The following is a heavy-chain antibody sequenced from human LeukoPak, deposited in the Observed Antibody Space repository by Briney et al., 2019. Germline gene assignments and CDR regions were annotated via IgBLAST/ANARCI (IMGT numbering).Heavy chain of an antibody. Sequence: ASVKVSCKASGYTFTGYYMHWVRQAPGQGLEWMGIINPSGGSTSYAQKFQGRVTMTRDTSTSTVYMELSSLRSEDTAVYYCASSAGTPNWFDPWGQGTLVTVSS. CDR1: GYTFTGYY. V-gene: IGHV1-46*01. CDR3: ASSAGTPNWFDP. D-gene: IGHD6-13*01. J-gene: IGHJ5*02. CDR2: INPSGGST.